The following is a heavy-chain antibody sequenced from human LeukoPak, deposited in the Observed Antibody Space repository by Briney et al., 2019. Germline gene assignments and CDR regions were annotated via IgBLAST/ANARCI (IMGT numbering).Heavy chain of an antibody. J-gene: IGHJ4*02. D-gene: IGHD3-22*01. CDR1: GFTFSSYA. V-gene: IGHV3-21*01. CDR2: INSGNIYI. CDR3: ARGRYDSSGYYSIFDS. Sequence: PGGSLRLSCAASGFTFSSYAMSWVRQAPGKGLEWVSCINSGNIYIYYADLVKGRFTISRDNAKNSLYLQMNSLRAEDTAVYYCARGRYDSSGYYSIFDSWGQGTLVTVSS.